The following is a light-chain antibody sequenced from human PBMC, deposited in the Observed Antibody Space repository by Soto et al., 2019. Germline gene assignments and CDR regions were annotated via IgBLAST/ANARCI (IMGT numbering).Light chain of an antibody. CDR2: AAS. CDR3: QQLNSYPLT. Sequence: DIQLTQSPSFLSASVGDRVTITCRASQGISSYLAWYQQQPGKAPKLLIYAASTLQSGVPSRFIGNRSGTEFTLTISSLQAEDFATYCGQQLNSYPLTFGQGTKVEI. CDR1: QGISSY. V-gene: IGKV1-9*01. J-gene: IGKJ1*01.